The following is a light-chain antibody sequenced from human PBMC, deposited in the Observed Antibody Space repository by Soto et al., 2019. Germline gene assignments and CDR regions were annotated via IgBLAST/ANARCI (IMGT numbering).Light chain of an antibody. J-gene: IGKJ1*01. CDR3: QQRRYWPVT. CDR1: QSVSSY. V-gene: IGKV3-11*01. CDR2: DAS. Sequence: EIVLTQSPAILSMSPGERATLSCRASQSVSSYFAWYQQKPGQAPRLRIYDASNRATGVPARFSGSGSGTDFTLTISSLEPVDFAVYYCQQRRYWPVTFGQGTKVEIK.